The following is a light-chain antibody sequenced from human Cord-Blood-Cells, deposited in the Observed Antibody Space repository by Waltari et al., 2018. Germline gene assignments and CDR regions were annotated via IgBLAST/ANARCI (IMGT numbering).Light chain of an antibody. J-gene: IGKJ3*01. V-gene: IGKV3-11*01. CDR1: QSVSSY. CDR3: QQRSNWPLT. CDR2: DAS. Sequence: EIVLTQSPATLSLSPGERATPSCRASQSVSSYLAWYQQKPGQSPRLLFYDASNRATGIPARFSGSGSGTDFTLTISSLEPEDFAVYYCQQRSNWPLTFGPGTKVDIK.